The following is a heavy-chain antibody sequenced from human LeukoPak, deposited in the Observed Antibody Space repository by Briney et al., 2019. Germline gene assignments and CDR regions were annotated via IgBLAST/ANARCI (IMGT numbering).Heavy chain of an antibody. Sequence: GGSLRLSCAASGFTFSNAWMSWVRQAPGKGLEWVGRIKSKTDGGTTDYAAPVKGRFTISRDDSKNTLYLQMNSLKTEDTAVYYCTTVLSYYDFWSGYYGIDYWGQGTLVTVSS. CDR1: GFTFSNAW. CDR3: TTVLSYYDFWSGYYGIDY. D-gene: IGHD3-3*01. CDR2: IKSKTDGGTT. V-gene: IGHV3-15*01. J-gene: IGHJ4*02.